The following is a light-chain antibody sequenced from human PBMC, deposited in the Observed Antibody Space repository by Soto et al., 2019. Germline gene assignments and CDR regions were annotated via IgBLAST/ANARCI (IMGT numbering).Light chain of an antibody. CDR1: QSVLFTSNNKNY. J-gene: IGKJ4*01. CDR2: WAS. CDR3: QQYYTLPLT. Sequence: DIVMTQSPDSLAVSLGERATINCESSQSVLFTSNNKNYLAWYQQKPGQPPKLLLSWASARESGVPERFSGSRSGTLFTLSISSLQAEYVAVYYCQQYYTLPLTFGGGTKVEIK. V-gene: IGKV4-1*01.